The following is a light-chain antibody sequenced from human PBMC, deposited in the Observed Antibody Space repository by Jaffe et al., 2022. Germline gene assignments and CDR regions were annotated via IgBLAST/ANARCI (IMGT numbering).Light chain of an antibody. CDR3: QVWDSNSDQWV. CDR1: NIGSKN. V-gene: IGLV3-21*02. J-gene: IGLJ3*02. Sequence: SYVLTQPPSVSVAPGQTAGIACGGNNIGSKNVHWYQQKPGQAPVLVVSDDNDRPSGIPERFFASKSGNTATLTISRVEAGDEADYYCQVWDSNSDQWVFGGGTKLTVL. CDR2: DDN.